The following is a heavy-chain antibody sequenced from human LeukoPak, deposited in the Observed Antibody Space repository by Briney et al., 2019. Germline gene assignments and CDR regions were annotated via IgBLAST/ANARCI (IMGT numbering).Heavy chain of an antibody. CDR3: ARARPSGDYGGVSVAFDI. V-gene: IGHV4-39*07. CDR1: GGSISSSSYY. CDR2: IYYSGST. D-gene: IGHD2-21*02. Sequence: PSETLSLTCTVSGGSISSSSYYWGWIRQPPGKGLEWIGSIYYSGSTYYNPSLKSRVTISVDTSKNQFSLKLSSVTAADTAVYYCARARPSGDYGGVSVAFDIWGRGTMVTVSS. J-gene: IGHJ3*02.